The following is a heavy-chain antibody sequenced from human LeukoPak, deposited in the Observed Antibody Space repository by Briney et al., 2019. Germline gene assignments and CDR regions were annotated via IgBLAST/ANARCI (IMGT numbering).Heavy chain of an antibody. J-gene: IGHJ4*02. CDR2: ISGSGGST. V-gene: IGHV3-23*01. D-gene: IGHD5-18*01. CDR1: GFTFSNYA. Sequence: PGRSLRLSCAASGFTFSNYAMHCVRQAPGKGLEWVSAISGSGGSTYYADSVKGRFTISRDNSKNTLYLQMNSLRAEDTAVYYCTALSGYSYGYGYWGQGTLVTVSS. CDR3: TALSGYSYGYGY.